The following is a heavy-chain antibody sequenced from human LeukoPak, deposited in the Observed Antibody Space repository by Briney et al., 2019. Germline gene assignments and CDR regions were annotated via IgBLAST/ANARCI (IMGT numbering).Heavy chain of an antibody. J-gene: IGHJ3*02. V-gene: IGHV3-13*01. CDR2: IGVEDDT. CDR3: ARERKRGCNGDICLDGFDI. Sequence: GGSLRLSCVASGLTFNNQDMHWVRQSAGKGLEWVSAIGVEDDTNYSASVKGRFTISRENARNSLYLQMNSLRAEDTAVYYCARERKRGCNGDICLDGFDIWGRGTKVTVSS. CDR1: GLTFNNQD. D-gene: IGHD2-15*01.